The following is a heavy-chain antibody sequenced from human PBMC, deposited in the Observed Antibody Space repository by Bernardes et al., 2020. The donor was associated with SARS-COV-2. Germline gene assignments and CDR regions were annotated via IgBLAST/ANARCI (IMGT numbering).Heavy chain of an antibody. J-gene: IGHJ6*02. CDR1: GYTFTGYY. CDR2: INPNSGGT. Sequence: ASVKVSCKASGYTFTGYYMHWVRQAPGQGLEWMGWINPNSGGTNYAQKFQDRVTMTRDTSISTAYMELSRLRSDDTAVYYCAGYYYDSSGYYYGFPYYGMDVWGQGTTVTVSS. V-gene: IGHV1-2*02. CDR3: AGYYYDSSGYYYGFPYYGMDV. D-gene: IGHD3-22*01.